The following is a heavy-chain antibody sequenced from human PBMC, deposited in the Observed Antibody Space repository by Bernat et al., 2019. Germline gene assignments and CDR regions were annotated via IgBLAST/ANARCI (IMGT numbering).Heavy chain of an antibody. V-gene: IGHV1-69*01. J-gene: IGHJ4*02. CDR2: IIPIFGKP. CDR3: ARGSSDGSSISCPYDY. D-gene: IGHD2-2*01. CDR1: GGTFSRFA. Sequence: QVQLVQSGAEVKKPGSSVKVSCKASGGTFSRFAISWVRQAPGQGPEWMGGIIPIFGKPNYAQKFQGRVRITADESTSTGYMELSSLRSDDTAVYYCARGSSDGSSISCPYDYWGQGTLVTVST.